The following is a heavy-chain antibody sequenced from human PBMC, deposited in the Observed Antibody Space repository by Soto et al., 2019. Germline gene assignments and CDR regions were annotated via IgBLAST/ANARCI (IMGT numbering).Heavy chain of an antibody. CDR1: GYTFTSYG. V-gene: IGHV1-18*01. CDR2: ISAYNGNT. CDR3: ASLARYYDFWSGKTDAFDI. D-gene: IGHD3-3*01. J-gene: IGHJ3*02. Sequence: ASVKVSCKSSGYTFTSYGISWVRQAPGQGLEWMGWISAYNGNTNYAQKLQGRVTMTTDTSTSTAYMELRSLRSDDTAVYYCASLARYYDFWSGKTDAFDIWGQGTTVT.